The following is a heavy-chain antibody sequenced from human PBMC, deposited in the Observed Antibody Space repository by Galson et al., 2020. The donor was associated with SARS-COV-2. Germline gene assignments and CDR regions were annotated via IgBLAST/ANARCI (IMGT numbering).Heavy chain of an antibody. J-gene: IGHJ3*02. Sequence: SETLSLTCTVSGGYISSGSYYWSWIRQPAGKGLEWIGRIYTSGSTNYNPSLKSRVTISVDTSKNQFSLKLSSVTASDTAVYYCAREVGSGWATDSFDIWGQGTMVTVSS. V-gene: IGHV4-61*02. CDR1: GGYISSGSYY. CDR2: IYTSGST. CDR3: AREVGSGWATDSFDI. D-gene: IGHD6-19*01.